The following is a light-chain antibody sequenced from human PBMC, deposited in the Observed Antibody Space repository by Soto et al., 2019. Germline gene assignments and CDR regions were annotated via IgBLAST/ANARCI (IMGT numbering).Light chain of an antibody. CDR3: QQSHSTPWT. J-gene: IGKJ1*01. CDR2: GAS. Sequence: DIQMTQSPSSLSAFVGDRVTITCRASQTITTYLNWYQQKPGKAPKLLIYGASSLQSGVPSRFTGSGSGTDFILTISSLQPEDSATYHCQQSHSTPWTFGQGTKVEIK. CDR1: QTITTY. V-gene: IGKV1-39*01.